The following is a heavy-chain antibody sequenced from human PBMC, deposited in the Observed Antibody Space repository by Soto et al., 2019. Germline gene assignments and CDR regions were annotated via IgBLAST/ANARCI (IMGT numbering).Heavy chain of an antibody. D-gene: IGHD6-13*01. CDR2: ISNSGGST. V-gene: IGHV3-23*01. CDR3: AKGPLAATGTLPLNN. Sequence: EVQLLQSGGGLVQPGESLRLSCAASGFTFSTYAMTWVRQAPGKGLQWVSGISNSGGSTYYADSVKGRFTISRDNSKNTLYLQMNSLRAEDTAMYYCAKGPLAATGTLPLNNWGQGTLVTVSS. CDR1: GFTFSTYA. J-gene: IGHJ4*02.